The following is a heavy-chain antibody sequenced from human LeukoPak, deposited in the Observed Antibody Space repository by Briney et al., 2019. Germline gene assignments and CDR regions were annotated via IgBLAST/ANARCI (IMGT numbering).Heavy chain of an antibody. CDR3: AKAVKSSGLKKSYYFDY. V-gene: IGHV3-23*01. CDR2: ISGSGGST. CDR1: GFTFSSYA. D-gene: IGHD6-19*01. J-gene: IGHJ4*02. Sequence: QSGGSLRLSCAASGFTFSSYAMSWVRQAPGKGLEWVSAISGSGGSTYYADSVKGRFTISRDNSKNTLYLQMNSLRAEDTAVYYCAKAVKSSGLKKSYYFDYWGQGTLVTVSS.